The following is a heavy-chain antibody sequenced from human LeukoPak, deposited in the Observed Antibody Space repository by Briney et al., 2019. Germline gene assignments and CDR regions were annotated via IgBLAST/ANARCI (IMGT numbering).Heavy chain of an antibody. J-gene: IGHJ4*02. CDR2: ISYDGSNK. V-gene: IGHV3-30*04. CDR1: GFTFSSYA. CDR3: ARGLGVHVHLWPLDY. Sequence: PGGSLRLSCAASGFTFSSYAMHWVRQAPGKGLEWVAVISYDGSNKYYADSVKGRFTISRDNSKNTPYLQMNSLRAEDTAVYYCARGLGVHVHLWPLDYWGQGTLVTVSS. D-gene: IGHD5-18*01.